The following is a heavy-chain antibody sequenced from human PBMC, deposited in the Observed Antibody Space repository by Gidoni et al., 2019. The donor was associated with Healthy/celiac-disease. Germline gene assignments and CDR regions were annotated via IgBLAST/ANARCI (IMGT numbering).Heavy chain of an antibody. V-gene: IGHV4-61*02. CDR3: ARDDDYSNDYYYYGMDV. J-gene: IGHJ6*02. D-gene: IGHD4-4*01. CDR1: GGSISSGSYY. CDR2: IYASGST. Sequence: QVQLQESGPGLVKPSQTLSLTCTVTGGSISSGSYYWSWIRQPAGKGLEWIGRIYASGSTNYNPSLKSRVTMSVDTSKNQFSLKLSSVTAADTAVYYCARDDDYSNDYYYYGMDVWGQGTTVTVSS.